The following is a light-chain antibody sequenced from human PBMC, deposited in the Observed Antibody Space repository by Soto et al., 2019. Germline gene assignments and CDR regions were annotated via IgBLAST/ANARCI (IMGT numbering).Light chain of an antibody. V-gene: IGKV3-11*01. CDR1: QPINSH. CDR3: QQRRGWTT. Sequence: DIVLTQSPAALSVSPGGRATLSCRASQPINSHLAWYQQKTGQAPRLLIYDPSNRATGIPARFSGSGSGTDFTLAISSLEPEDFAVSFGQQRRGWTTFGQGTKVEI. CDR2: DPS. J-gene: IGKJ1*01.